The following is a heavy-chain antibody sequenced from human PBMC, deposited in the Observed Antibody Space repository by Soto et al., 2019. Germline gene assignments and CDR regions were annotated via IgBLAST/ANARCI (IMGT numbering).Heavy chain of an antibody. CDR2: IYYSGST. D-gene: IGHD6-19*01. CDR1: GGSISSGDYY. V-gene: IGHV4-30-4*01. CDR3: ARVHVMVVAGSTFDY. Sequence: SETLSLTCTVSGGSISSGDYYWSWIRQPPGKGLEWIGYIYYSGSTYYNPSLKSRVTISVDTSNNQFSLKLTSVTAADTAVYYCARVHVMVVAGSTFDYWGHGTLVTVSS. J-gene: IGHJ4*01.